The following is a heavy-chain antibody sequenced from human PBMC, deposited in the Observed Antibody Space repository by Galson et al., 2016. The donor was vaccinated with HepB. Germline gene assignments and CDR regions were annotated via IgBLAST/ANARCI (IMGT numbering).Heavy chain of an antibody. CDR3: AKGPWGNLDY. CDR2: IHYSGSP. J-gene: IGHJ4*02. Sequence: ETLSLTCTVSGDSIRGYYWSWIRQPPGEALEWLGYIHYSGSPNYNPSLKSRVSISVDTSKSQFSLNLRSVTAADTAVYYCAKGPWGNLDYWGQGTLVTVSS. D-gene: IGHD3-16*01. CDR1: GDSIRGYY. V-gene: IGHV4-59*08.